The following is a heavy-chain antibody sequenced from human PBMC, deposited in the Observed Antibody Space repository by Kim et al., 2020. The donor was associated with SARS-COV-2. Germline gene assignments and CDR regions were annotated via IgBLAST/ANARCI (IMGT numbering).Heavy chain of an antibody. CDR2: ISSSSSTI. J-gene: IGHJ4*02. Sequence: GGSLRLSCAASGFTFSSYSMNWVRQAPGKGLEWVSYISSSSSTIYYADSVKSRFTISRDNAKNSLYLQMNSLRDEDTAVYYCARDGANLLITQNHYFDYWGQGPLVTVSS. D-gene: IGHD3-22*01. CDR3: ARDGANLLITQNHYFDY. V-gene: IGHV3-48*02. CDR1: GFTFSSYS.